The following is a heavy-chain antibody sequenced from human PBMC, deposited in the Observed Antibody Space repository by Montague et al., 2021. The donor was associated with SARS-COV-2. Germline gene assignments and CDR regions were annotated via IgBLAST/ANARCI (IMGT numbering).Heavy chain of an antibody. J-gene: IGHJ4*02. CDR1: GGSVTSGNYH. D-gene: IGHD3-10*01. CDR3: ATYWRGGSGRGN. V-gene: IGHV4-61*01. Sequence: SETLSPTCTVSGGSVTSGNYHWSWIRQPPGKGLEWIGYIDYGGSSHYSPSLNSRVTISLDTSKNQLSLRLNSATAADTAVYFCATYWRGGSGRGNWGQGTLVTVSA. CDR2: IDYGGSS.